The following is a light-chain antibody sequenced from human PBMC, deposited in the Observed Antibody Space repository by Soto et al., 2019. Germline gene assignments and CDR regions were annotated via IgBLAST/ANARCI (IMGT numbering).Light chain of an antibody. CDR3: QKYSDWPQIN. V-gene: IGKV3-15*01. J-gene: IGKJ5*01. CDR1: QSVGTD. CDR2: DAS. Sequence: EIVMTQSPATLSVSPGERATLSCRASQSVGTDLAWYQQKPGQAPRLLIYDASTGATGTPDRFSGSGSGTEFALTISSLQSEDFAIYYCQKYSDWPQINVGQGTRLEIK.